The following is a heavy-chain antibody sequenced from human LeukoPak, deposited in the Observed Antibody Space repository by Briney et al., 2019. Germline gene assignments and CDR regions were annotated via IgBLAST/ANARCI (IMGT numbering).Heavy chain of an antibody. J-gene: IGHJ4*02. CDR1: GFTFSDYY. D-gene: IGHD3-10*01. CDR3: ARASVEYGSGSLDY. CDR2: ISSSSSYT. Sequence: GGSLRLSCAASGFTFSDYYMSWIRQAPGKGLEWVSCISSSSSYTNYADSVKGRFTISRDNAKNSLYLQMNSLRAEDTAVYYCARASVEYGSGSLDYWGQGTLVTVSS. V-gene: IGHV3-11*06.